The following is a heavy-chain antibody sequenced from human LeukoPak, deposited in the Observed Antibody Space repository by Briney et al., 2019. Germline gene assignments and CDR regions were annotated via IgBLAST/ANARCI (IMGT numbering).Heavy chain of an antibody. CDR2: INPNTGST. CDR3: ARGYCSGGSCPFDY. V-gene: IGHV1-2*02. J-gene: IGHJ4*02. Sequence: ASGKVSCKASGYTFTGYYMHWVRQAPGQGLEWMGWINPNTGSTNYAQTFQGRVTMTRDTSISTAYMEVSRLRSDDTAVYYCARGYCSGGSCPFDYWGQGTLATVSS. D-gene: IGHD2-15*01. CDR1: GYTFTGYY.